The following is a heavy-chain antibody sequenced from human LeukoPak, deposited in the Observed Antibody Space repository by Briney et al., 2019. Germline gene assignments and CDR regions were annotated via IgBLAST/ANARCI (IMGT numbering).Heavy chain of an antibody. D-gene: IGHD3-3*01. CDR3: ARGGNTIFGVITLFDC. Sequence: GGSLRLSCAASGFTFSNYDMNWVRQAPGKGLEWVSAISGSGSTTYYADSVKGRFTISRDNSKNTLYLQMNSLRAEDTAVYYCARGGNTIFGVITLFDCWGQGTLVTVSS. V-gene: IGHV3-23*01. CDR1: GFTFSNYD. J-gene: IGHJ4*02. CDR2: ISGSGSTT.